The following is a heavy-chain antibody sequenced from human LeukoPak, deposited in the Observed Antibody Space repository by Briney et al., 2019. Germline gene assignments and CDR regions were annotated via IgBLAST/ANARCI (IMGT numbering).Heavy chain of an antibody. V-gene: IGHV3-7*01. CDR2: INQDGRKK. J-gene: IGHJ4*02. Sequence: GGSLRLSCAASGFTFSTYWMSWVRQAPGKGLEWVANINQDGRKKDEVDSLKGRFTISRDNAKKSLYLQMDSLRAEDTAIYYCARAGGSYLYATYFDSWGQGTLVTVSS. D-gene: IGHD3-16*02. CDR1: GFTFSTYW. CDR3: ARAGGSYLYATYFDS.